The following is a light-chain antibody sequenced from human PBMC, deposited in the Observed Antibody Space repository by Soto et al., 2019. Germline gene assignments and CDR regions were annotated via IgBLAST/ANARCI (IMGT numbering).Light chain of an antibody. Sequence: QSVLTQPPSASGTPGQRVTISCSGSSSTIGSNTVNWFQQLPGTAPKLLIYTNNQRPSGVPDRFSGSKSGTSASLAISGLQSEDEADYYCAAWDDSLNANVFGTGTKLTVL. V-gene: IGLV1-44*01. CDR2: TNN. CDR1: SSTIGSNT. J-gene: IGLJ1*01. CDR3: AAWDDSLNANV.